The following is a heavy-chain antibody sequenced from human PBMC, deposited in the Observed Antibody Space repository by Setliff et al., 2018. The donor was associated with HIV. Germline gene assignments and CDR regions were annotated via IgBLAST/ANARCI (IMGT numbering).Heavy chain of an antibody. Sequence: SVKVSCKASGGTFSSYAISWVRQAPGQGLEWMGGIIPILGIANYAQKFQGRVTITADESTSTAYMELSSLRSEDTAVYYCARDLRGGYSYGPNPYYYYGMDVWGQGTTVTVSS. CDR1: GGTFSSYA. D-gene: IGHD5-18*01. V-gene: IGHV1-69*10. J-gene: IGHJ6*02. CDR2: IIPILGIA. CDR3: ARDLRGGYSYGPNPYYYYGMDV.